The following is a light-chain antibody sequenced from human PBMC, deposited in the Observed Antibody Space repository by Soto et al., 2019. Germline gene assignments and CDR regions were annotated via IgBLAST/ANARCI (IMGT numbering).Light chain of an antibody. Sequence: DIQLTQSPSTLSASVGDRVTITCRASQSISNWLAWYQQKPGKPPKLLIYDASNLEAGVPSRFRGSGSGTDFTFTISRLQPEGIATYYCQQYENLPTFGQGTRLEIK. V-gene: IGKV1-33*01. CDR1: QSISNW. CDR3: QQYENLPT. J-gene: IGKJ5*01. CDR2: DAS.